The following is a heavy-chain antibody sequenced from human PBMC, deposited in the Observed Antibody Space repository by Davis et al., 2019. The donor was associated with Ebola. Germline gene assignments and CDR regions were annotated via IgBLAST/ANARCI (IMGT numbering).Heavy chain of an antibody. J-gene: IGHJ2*01. V-gene: IGHV5-51*01. D-gene: IGHD1-26*01. CDR3: ARSWEVGATTPYWYFDL. CDR2: IYPGDSDT. CDR1: GYSFTSYW. Sequence: PGGSLRLSCKGSGYSFTSYWIGWVRQMPGKGLEWMGIIYPGDSDTRYSPSFQSQVTISADTSISTAYLQWSSLKASDTAMYYCARSWEVGATTPYWYFDLWGRGTLVTVSS.